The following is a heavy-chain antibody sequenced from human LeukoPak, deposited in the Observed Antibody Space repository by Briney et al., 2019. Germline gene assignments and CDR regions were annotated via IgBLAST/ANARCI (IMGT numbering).Heavy chain of an antibody. D-gene: IGHD3-10*01. CDR1: GFTFSSDS. CDR2: ISSSSSYI. J-gene: IGHJ4*02. Sequence: GGSLRLSCAASGFTFSSDSMNWVRQAPGEGLEWVSSISSSSSYIYYADSVKGRFTISRDNAKNSLYLQTNRLRAEDTAVYYCARDRERITMVRGVPFDYWGQGTLVTVSS. V-gene: IGHV3-21*01. CDR3: ARDRERITMVRGVPFDY.